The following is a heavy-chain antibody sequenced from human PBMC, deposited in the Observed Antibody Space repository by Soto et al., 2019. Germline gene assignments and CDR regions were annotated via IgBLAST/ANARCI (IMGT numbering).Heavy chain of an antibody. D-gene: IGHD1-26*01. J-gene: IGHJ4*02. V-gene: IGHV3-23*01. Sequence: EVQLLESGGGLVQPGGSLRLSCAVSGFTFSSYAMSWVRQAPGKGLEWVSGISGSGGSTYYADSVKGRFTISRDSSKNTLYLQMNSLRAEDTAVYYCAKTMWVSPSPYYFDYWGQGTLVTVSS. CDR1: GFTFSSYA. CDR3: AKTMWVSPSPYYFDY. CDR2: ISGSGGST.